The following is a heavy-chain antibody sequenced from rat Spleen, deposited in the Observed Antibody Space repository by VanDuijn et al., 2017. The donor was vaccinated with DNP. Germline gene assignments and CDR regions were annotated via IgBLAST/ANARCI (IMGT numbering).Heavy chain of an antibody. CDR2: ISTSGSRT. D-gene: IGHD1-4*01. CDR3: ATGGYNHNWFAY. Sequence: EVQLVESGGGLVQPGRSLKLSCAASGFTFSNYYMAWVRQAPKKGLEWVATISTSGSRTYYPDSVKGRFTISRDNAKSSLYLQMNSLKSEDTATYYCATGGYNHNWFAYWGQGTLVTVSS. CDR1: GFTFSNYY. V-gene: IGHV5-25*01. J-gene: IGHJ3*01.